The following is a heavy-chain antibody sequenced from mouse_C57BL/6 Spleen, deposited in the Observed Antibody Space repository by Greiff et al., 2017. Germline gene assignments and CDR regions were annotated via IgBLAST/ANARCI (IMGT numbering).Heavy chain of an antibody. D-gene: IGHD2-1*01. CDR1: GYTFTSYW. CDR2: IHPNSGST. J-gene: IGHJ1*03. V-gene: IGHV1-64*01. Sequence: QVQLQQPGAELVKPGASVKLSCKASGYTFTSYWMHWVKQRPGHGLEWIGMIHPNSGSTNYNEKFKSKATLTVDKSSSTAYMQLSSLTSEDSAVYYCARDYYGNYWYFDFWGTGTTVTVSS. CDR3: ARDYYGNYWYFDF.